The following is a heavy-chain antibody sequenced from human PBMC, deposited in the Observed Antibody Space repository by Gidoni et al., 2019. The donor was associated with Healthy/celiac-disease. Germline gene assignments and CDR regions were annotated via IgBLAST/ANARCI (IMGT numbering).Heavy chain of an antibody. D-gene: IGHD5-18*01. V-gene: IGHV4-31*03. J-gene: IGHJ4*02. CDR1: GGSISSGGYY. CDR3: ARGGSRGYSYGVFGY. CDR2: IYYSGST. Sequence: QVQLQESGPGLVKPSQTLSLTCTVSGGSISSGGYYWRWIRQHPGKGLEWIGYIYYSGSTYYNPSLKSRVTISVDTSKNQFSLKLSSVTAADTAVYYCARGGSRGYSYGVFGYWGQGTLVTVSS.